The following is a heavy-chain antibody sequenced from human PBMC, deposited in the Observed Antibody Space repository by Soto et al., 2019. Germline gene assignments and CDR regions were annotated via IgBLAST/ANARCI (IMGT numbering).Heavy chain of an antibody. CDR2: IYPGDSDT. J-gene: IGHJ1*01. CDR1: GYSFTTNW. Sequence: PGESLKISCKGSGYSFTTNWIGWVRQMPGKGLEWMGVIYPGDSDTRYSPSFQGQVAISADKSINTAYLQWSSLKSSDTAMYYCARHSGVAEDGTDWGQGTLVTVSS. V-gene: IGHV5-51*01. CDR3: ARHSGVAEDGTD. D-gene: IGHD6-13*01.